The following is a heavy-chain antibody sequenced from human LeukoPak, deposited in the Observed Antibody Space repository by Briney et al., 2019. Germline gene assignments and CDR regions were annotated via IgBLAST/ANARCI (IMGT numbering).Heavy chain of an antibody. CDR1: GYRFTTYW. CDR3: ARRLPAPEAFDI. Sequence: GESLKISCKCSGYRFTTYWLGWVRPMPGKGLEWMGIIYPGDYDTRYSPSFQGQVTISADKSISTAYLQWSSLKASDAAIYYCARRLPAPEAFDIGGEGTMVTVSS. D-gene: IGHD6-25*01. CDR2: IYPGDYDT. V-gene: IGHV5-51*01. J-gene: IGHJ3*02.